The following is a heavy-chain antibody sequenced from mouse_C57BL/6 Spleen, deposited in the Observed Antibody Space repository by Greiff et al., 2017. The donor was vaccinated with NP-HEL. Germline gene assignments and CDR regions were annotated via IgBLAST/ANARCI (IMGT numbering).Heavy chain of an antibody. Sequence: QVQLKESGAELARPGASVKLSCKASGYTFTSYGISWVKQRTGQGLEWIGEIYPRSGNTYYNEKFKGKATLTADKSSSTAYMELRSLTSEDSAVYFCAREVLRYFDYWGQGTTLTVSS. CDR2: IYPRSGNT. CDR3: AREVLRYFDY. CDR1: GYTFTSYG. D-gene: IGHD1-1*01. J-gene: IGHJ2*01. V-gene: IGHV1-81*01.